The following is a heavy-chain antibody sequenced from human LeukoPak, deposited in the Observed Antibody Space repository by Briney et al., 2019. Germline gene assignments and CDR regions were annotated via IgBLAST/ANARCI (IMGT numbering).Heavy chain of an antibody. CDR2: IYHSGST. J-gene: IGHJ6*03. Sequence: SETLSLTCTVSGYSISSGYYWGWIRQPPGKGLEWIGSIYHSGSTYYNPSLKSRVTISVDTSKNQFSLKLSSVTAADTAVYYCARDPSYYYYYMDVWGKGTTVTVSS. CDR3: ARDPSYYYYYMDV. V-gene: IGHV4-38-2*02. CDR1: GYSISSGYY.